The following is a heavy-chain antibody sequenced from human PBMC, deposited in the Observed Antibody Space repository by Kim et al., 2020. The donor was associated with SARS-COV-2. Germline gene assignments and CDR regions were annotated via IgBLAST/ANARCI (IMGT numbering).Heavy chain of an antibody. CDR3: ASDFS. J-gene: IGHJ4*02. CDR2: KKADGRRK. Sequence: KKADGRRKYYVDSVKGRFSISRDNAENSLYLQMNSLRVDDTAVNYCASDFSWGQGILVTVSS. V-gene: IGHV3-7*03.